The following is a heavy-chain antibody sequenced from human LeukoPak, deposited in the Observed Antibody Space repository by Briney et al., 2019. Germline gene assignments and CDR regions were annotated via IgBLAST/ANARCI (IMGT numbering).Heavy chain of an antibody. V-gene: IGHV4-61*02. Sequence: TSETLSLTCTVSGGSISSGSYYWSWIRQPAGKGLEWIGRIYTSGRTNYNPSLKSRVTISVDKSKNQFSLKLSSVTAADTAVYYCARRGGCSSTSCYTFFDYWGQGTLVTVSS. D-gene: IGHD2-2*02. CDR3: ARRGGCSSTSCYTFFDY. CDR2: IYTSGRT. CDR1: GGSISSGSYY. J-gene: IGHJ4*02.